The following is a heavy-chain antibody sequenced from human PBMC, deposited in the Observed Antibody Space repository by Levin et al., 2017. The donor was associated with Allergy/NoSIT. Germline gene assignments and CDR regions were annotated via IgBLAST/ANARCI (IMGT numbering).Heavy chain of an antibody. Sequence: PSETLSLTCAVYGGSFSGYWSWIRQPPGKGLEWIGEINHSGSTNYNPSLKSRVTISVDTSKNQFSLKLSSVTAADTAVYYCARGPYCSSTSCSNWFDPWGQGTLVTVSA. D-gene: IGHD2-2*01. J-gene: IGHJ5*02. CDR2: INHSGST. V-gene: IGHV4-34*01. CDR3: ARGPYCSSTSCSNWFDP. CDR1: GGSFSGY.